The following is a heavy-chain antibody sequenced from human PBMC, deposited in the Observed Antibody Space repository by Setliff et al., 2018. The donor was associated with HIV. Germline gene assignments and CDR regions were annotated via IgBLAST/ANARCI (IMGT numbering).Heavy chain of an antibody. D-gene: IGHD3-22*01. V-gene: IGHV4-4*09. J-gene: IGHJ4*02. Sequence: SETLSLTCTVSGGSISGYHWNWLRQTPGKGLEWIGYIYTSRGTNYNHSLRTRVIISVDTSKNQVSLKLGSVTAADTAVYFCASAPLYFYDGSGYLKYWGQGSQVTVSS. CDR1: GGSISGYH. CDR3: ASAPLYFYDGSGYLKY. CDR2: IYTSRGT.